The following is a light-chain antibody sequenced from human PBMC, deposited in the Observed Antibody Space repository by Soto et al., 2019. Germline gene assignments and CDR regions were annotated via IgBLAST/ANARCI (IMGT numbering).Light chain of an antibody. V-gene: IGLV1-44*01. CDR2: SNS. Sequence: QSVLTQAPAASGTPGQKVTISCSGSSSNIGSNSVSWYQQLPGTAPRLLIYSNSQRPSGAPDRFSGSKSGTSASLAISGLQSEDEADYFFLAWDYSLNGLVFGGDTKLTVL. CDR1: SSNIGSNS. CDR3: LAWDYSLNGLV. J-gene: IGLJ2*01.